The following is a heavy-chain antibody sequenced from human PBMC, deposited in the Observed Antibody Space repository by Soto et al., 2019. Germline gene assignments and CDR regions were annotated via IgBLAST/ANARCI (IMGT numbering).Heavy chain of an antibody. CDR1: GFTFSSYG. V-gene: IGHV3-30*03. D-gene: IGHD6-13*01. J-gene: IGHJ6*02. CDR2: ISYDGSNK. CDR3: XXXGSSWQXXXXXXMDV. Sequence: LRLSCAASGFTFSSYGMHWVXQAPGKGLEWVAVISYDGSNKXYAXXXXXXXTISRDNSKNTLYLQMNSLRAEDTAVXXXXXXGSSWQXXXXXXMDVWGQGTTVXXS.